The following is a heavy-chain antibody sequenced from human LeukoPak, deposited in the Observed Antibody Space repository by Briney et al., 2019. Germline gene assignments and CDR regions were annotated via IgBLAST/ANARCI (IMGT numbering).Heavy chain of an antibody. Sequence: ASVQVSCKASGYTFTTYIMHWVRQAPGQRLEWMGWINAANDNTKYSQKFQGRVTITRDTSASTAYVELSSLRSEDTAVYFCARGYYGMDVWDQGTTVTVSS. V-gene: IGHV1-3*01. CDR1: GYTFTTYI. CDR2: INAANDNT. J-gene: IGHJ6*02. CDR3: ARGYYGMDV.